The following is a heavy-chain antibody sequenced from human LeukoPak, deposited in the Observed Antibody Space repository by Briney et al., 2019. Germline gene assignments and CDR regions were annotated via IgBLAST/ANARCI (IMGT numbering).Heavy chain of an antibody. V-gene: IGHV3-30*03. CDR1: GFTFSSYG. CDR2: ISYVGSNN. Sequence: PGRSLRLSCVASGFTFSSYGMHWVRQAPGKGLEWVAVISYVGSNNYYADSVKGRFTISRDNSKNTLYLQMNSLRSEDTAVYYCARVNQLLFSAWGQGTLVTVSS. J-gene: IGHJ5*02. CDR3: ARVNQLLFSA. D-gene: IGHD2-2*01.